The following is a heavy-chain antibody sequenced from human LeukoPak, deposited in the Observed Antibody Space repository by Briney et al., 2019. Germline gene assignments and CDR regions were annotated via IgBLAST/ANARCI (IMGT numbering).Heavy chain of an antibody. CDR2: IHDDGFVR. J-gene: IGHJ4*02. Sequence: GGSLRLSCEASGFTFTAYALTWFRQAPGKGLEWVANIHDDGFVRNYVDSVKGRFTISRDNAKNSVYLQLNNLRVDDTALYYCARGRGWVDHWGQGTLVTVSS. CDR1: GFTFTAYA. V-gene: IGHV3-7*03. CDR3: ARGRGWVDH. D-gene: IGHD3-16*01.